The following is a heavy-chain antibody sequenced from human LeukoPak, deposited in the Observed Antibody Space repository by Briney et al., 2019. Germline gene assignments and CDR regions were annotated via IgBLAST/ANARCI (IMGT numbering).Heavy chain of an antibody. D-gene: IGHD3-22*01. CDR2: ISGSGIST. V-gene: IGHV3-23*01. CDR1: GFTFSGYA. J-gene: IGHJ1*01. CDR3: AKADYYDSNTYRAQFIQH. Sequence: PGGSLRLSCAASGFTFSGYAMSWVRQAPGKGLEWVSVISGSGISTYNADSVKGRFTISRDNSKNTLYLQMNSLRAEDTAVYYCAKADYYDSNTYRAQFIQHWGQGTLVTVCS.